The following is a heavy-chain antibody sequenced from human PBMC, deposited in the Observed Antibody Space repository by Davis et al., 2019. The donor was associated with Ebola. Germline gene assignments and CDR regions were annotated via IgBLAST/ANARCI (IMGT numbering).Heavy chain of an antibody. Sequence: PSETLSLTCAVPGASINSNNWWTWFRQSPEKGLEWLGQIRPGGNTNYNPSLQRRVTMSLDTSNNAFSLDVASVTAADTAVYYCARGYGAAWGQGTLVIVSS. J-gene: IGHJ4*02. D-gene: IGHD5-18*01. V-gene: IGHV4-4*02. CDR2: IRPGGNT. CDR1: GASINSNNW. CDR3: ARGYGAA.